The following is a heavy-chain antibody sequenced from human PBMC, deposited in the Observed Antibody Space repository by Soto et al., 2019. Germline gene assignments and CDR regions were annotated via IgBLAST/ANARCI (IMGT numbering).Heavy chain of an antibody. CDR1: GGSVSSGSYY. CDR3: ARTRYSSSLVPFY. D-gene: IGHD6-13*01. J-gene: IGHJ4*02. Sequence: PSETLSLTCTVSGGSVSSGSYYWSWIRQPPGKGLEWIGYIYYSGSTNYNPSLKSRVTISVDTSKNQFSLKLSSVTAADTAVYYCARTRYSSSLVPFYWGPGTLVTVSS. CDR2: IYYSGST. V-gene: IGHV4-61*01.